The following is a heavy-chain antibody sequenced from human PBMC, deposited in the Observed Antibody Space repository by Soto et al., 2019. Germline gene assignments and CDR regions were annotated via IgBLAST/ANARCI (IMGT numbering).Heavy chain of an antibody. CDR2: ISGSGGST. D-gene: IGHD6-13*01. CDR1: GFTFSSYA. V-gene: IGHV3-23*01. J-gene: IGHJ6*02. CDR3: ARCIAAPIYYYYYYGMDV. Sequence: GGSLRLSCAASGFTFSSYAMSWVRQAPGKGLEWVSAISGSGGSTYYADSVKGRFTISRDNSKNTLYLQMNSLRAEDTAVYYCARCIAAPIYYYYYYGMDVWGQGITVTVSS.